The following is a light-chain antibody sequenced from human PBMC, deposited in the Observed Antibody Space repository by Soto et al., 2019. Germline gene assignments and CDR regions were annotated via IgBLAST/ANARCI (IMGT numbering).Light chain of an antibody. J-gene: IGKJ5*01. CDR1: QSISNY. V-gene: IGKV1-39*01. CDR2: AAS. Sequence: DIQMTQSPSSLSASVGDRVTITCRASQSISNYLNWYQQKPGKAPKLLIYAASSLQSGVPSRFSGSGSGTDFTLTISSLQPEDVATYYCQKSSSVPITFGQGTRLEIK. CDR3: QKSSSVPIT.